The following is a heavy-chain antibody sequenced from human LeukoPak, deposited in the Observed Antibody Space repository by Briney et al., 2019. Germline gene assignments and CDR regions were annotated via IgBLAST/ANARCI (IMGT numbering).Heavy chain of an antibody. V-gene: IGHV3-30*18. CDR1: GFTFSSYG. CDR2: ISYDGSNK. CDR3: AKAGYSYGQRHYFDY. D-gene: IGHD5-18*01. Sequence: GGSLRLPCAASGFTFSSYGMHWVRQAPGKGLAWVAVISYDGSNKYYADSVKGRFTISRDNSKNTLYLQMNSLRAEDTAVYYCAKAGYSYGQRHYFDYWGQGTLVTVSS. J-gene: IGHJ4*02.